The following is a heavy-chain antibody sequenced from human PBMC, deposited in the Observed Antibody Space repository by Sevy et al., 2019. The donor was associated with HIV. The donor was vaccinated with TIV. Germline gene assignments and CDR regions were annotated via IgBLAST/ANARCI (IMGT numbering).Heavy chain of an antibody. CDR1: GFTFSSYG. J-gene: IGHJ4*02. D-gene: IGHD6-19*01. CDR3: AKQSMAGPFFDY. CDR2: ISYDGSNK. V-gene: IGHV3-30*18. Sequence: GGSLRLSCAASGFTFSSYGMHWVRQAPGKGLEWVAVISYDGSNKYYADSVKGRFTISRDNSKNTLYLQMNSLRAEDTAMYYCAKQSMAGPFFDYWGQGTLVTVSS.